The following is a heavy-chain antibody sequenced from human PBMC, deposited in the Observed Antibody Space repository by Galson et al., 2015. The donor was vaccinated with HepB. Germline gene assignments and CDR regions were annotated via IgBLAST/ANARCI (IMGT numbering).Heavy chain of an antibody. J-gene: IGHJ4*02. V-gene: IGHV3-33*01. CDR1: GFTFSSYG. CDR2: IWYDGSNK. CDR3: ASEVWSGLGWDYFDY. D-gene: IGHD3-3*01. Sequence: SLRLSCAASGFTFSSYGMHWVRQAPGKGLEWVAVIWYDGSNKYYADSVKGRFTISRDNSKNTLYLQMNSLRAEDTAVYYCASEVWSGLGWDYFDYWGQGTLVTVSS.